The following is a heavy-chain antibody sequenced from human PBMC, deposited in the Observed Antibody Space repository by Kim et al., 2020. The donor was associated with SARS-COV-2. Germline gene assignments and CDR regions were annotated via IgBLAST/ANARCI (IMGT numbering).Heavy chain of an antibody. V-gene: IGHV4-59*01. D-gene: IGHD4-17*01. J-gene: IGHJ4*02. CDR3: ATYPSSGDPFDY. Sequence: YNPSLKSRVTISVDTSKNQFSAKPSSVTAADTAVYYCATYPSSGDPFDYWGQGTLVTVSS.